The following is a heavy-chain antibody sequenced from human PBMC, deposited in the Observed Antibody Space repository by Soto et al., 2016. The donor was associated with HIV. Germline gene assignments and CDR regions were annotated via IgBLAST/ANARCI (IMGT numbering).Heavy chain of an antibody. V-gene: IGHV3-74*01. CDR2: INNDGSSS. CDR3: ARDLVTGNNNRPTKDY. J-gene: IGHJ4*02. CDR1: RFIFKNSW. D-gene: IGHD2-21*02. Sequence: EVQLVESGGVLVQPGGSLRLSCAASRFIFKNSWMHWVRQIPGKGLVWVARINNDGSSSAYADSVKGRFTISRDNAKNMLYLQMRSLSADDTAVYYCARDLVTGNNNRPTKDYWGQGTLVTVSS.